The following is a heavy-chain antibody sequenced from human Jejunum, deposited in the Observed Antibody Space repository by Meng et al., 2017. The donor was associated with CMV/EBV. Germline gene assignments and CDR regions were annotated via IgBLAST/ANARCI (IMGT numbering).Heavy chain of an antibody. V-gene: IGHV4-61*08. CDR3: AWGPNMFYFDS. CDR1: GLAVSSRDSY. J-gene: IGHJ4*02. CDR2: IAYSGST. D-gene: IGHD3-16*01. Sequence: SGLAVSSRDSYWSWIRRPPGKEMEWMGYIAYSGSTNYNPSLKSRVTMSLDTSKTQVSLRLNSVTAADTAVYYCAWGPNMFYFDSWAQGTLVTVSS.